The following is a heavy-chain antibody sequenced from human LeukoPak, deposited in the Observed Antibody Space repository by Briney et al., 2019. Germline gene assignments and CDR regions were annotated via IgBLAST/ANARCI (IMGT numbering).Heavy chain of an antibody. CDR2: ISGSSAST. D-gene: IGHD1-26*01. CDR1: GFTFSSYA. J-gene: IGHJ4*02. CDR3: AKERQAWGVGADYFDY. V-gene: IGHV3-23*01. Sequence: GGSLILSCAASGFTFSSYAITWVRQAPGKGLEWVSSISGSSASTYYAESVKGRFTISRDNSKNTLYLQMNGLRAEDSAVYYCAKERQAWGVGADYFDYWGQGTLVTVSS.